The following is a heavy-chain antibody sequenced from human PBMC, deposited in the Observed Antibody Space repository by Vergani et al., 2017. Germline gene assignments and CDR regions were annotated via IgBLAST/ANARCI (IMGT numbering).Heavy chain of an antibody. V-gene: IGHV3-33*01. CDR2: TWYDGNNK. CDR3: ARDLRLLYNRFDP. D-gene: IGHD1-14*01. CDR1: GFTSTQYG. Sequence: QVQLVESGGGAFYPGRSLRLSSAPPGFTSTQYGMHWVRQAPGKGLEWVAVTWYDGNNKKYADSVKGRFAISRDNSKSTMYLQMNSLRDEDTGVYYCARDLRLLYNRFDPWGQGTLVTVSS. J-gene: IGHJ5*02.